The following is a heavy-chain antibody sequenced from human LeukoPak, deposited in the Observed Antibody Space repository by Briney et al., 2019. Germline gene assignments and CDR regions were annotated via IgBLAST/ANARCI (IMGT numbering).Heavy chain of an antibody. J-gene: IGHJ4*02. CDR3: ASKVLHSYYFDY. D-gene: IGHD3-10*01. CDR1: GASISGSGYY. Sequence: SETLSLTCTVSGASISGSGYYWGWIRQPPGKGLEWIGSIYYSGSTYYNPSLKSRVTISVDTSKNQFSLKLSSVTAADTAVYYCASKVLHSYYFDYWGQGTLVTVSS. V-gene: IGHV4-39*07. CDR2: IYYSGST.